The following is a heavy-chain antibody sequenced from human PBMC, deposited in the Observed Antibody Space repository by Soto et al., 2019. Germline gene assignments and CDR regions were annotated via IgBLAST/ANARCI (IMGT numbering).Heavy chain of an antibody. Sequence: EVQLLESGGNLVQPGGSLRLSCVASGFTFSSYDMTWVRQAPGKGLEYLSGISHDGATTYYPDSVKGRFTISRDNSKNTVYLHLTSLRVDDTAVYYCAKRMSDYFDYWGQGTLVTVSS. J-gene: IGHJ4*02. CDR3: AKRMSDYFDY. V-gene: IGHV3-23*01. D-gene: IGHD2-15*01. CDR2: ISHDGATT. CDR1: GFTFSSYD.